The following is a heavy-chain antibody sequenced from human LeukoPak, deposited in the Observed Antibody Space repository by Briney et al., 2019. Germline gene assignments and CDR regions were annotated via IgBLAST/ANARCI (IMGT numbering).Heavy chain of an antibody. D-gene: IGHD6-13*01. CDR1: GGSISNYY. J-gene: IGHJ4*02. CDR3: ARGHASTWYPDF. V-gene: IGHV4-59*08. CDR2: IYYSGSS. Sequence: SETLSLTCTVSGGSISNYYWSWIRQPPGKGLEWVGYIYYSGSSRYNPSLNSRVTISLDTSKNQFSLNLSSVTAADTAVYYCARGHASTWYPDFWGQGILVTVSS.